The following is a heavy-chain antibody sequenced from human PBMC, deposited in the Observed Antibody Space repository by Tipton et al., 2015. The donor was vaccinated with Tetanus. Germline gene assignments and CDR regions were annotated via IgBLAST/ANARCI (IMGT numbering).Heavy chain of an antibody. D-gene: IGHD2-21*01. Sequence: TLSLTCSVSGDSIGSRSYYWGWIRQPPGKGLEWIGTFYYGGRTYFNLPLKSRLTTSVDTSKNQFSLNLTSVTAADTARYFCVRHGGLVGIYFHDWGQGTLVAVSS. CDR2: FYYGGRT. V-gene: IGHV4-39*01. CDR3: VRHGGLVGIYFHD. J-gene: IGHJ4*02. CDR1: GDSIGSRSYY.